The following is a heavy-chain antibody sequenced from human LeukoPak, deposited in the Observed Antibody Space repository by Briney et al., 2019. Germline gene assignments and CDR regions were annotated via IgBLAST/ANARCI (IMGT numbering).Heavy chain of an antibody. CDR3: ARDSEKYRRDDAFDI. V-gene: IGHV4-59*01. Sequence: SETLSLTCTVSSGSISTYYWSWIRQPPGRGLEWIGYIYYSGSTNYNPSLKSRVTMSLDTSKNQFSLKLSSVTAADTAVYYCARDSEKYRRDDAFDIWGQGTMVTVSS. CDR2: IYYSGST. J-gene: IGHJ3*02. D-gene: IGHD6-6*01. CDR1: SGSISTYY.